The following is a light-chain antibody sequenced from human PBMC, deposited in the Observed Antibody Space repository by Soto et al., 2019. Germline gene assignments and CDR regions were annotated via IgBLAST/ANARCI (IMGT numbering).Light chain of an antibody. CDR2: GTS. J-gene: IGKJ5*01. V-gene: IGKV2-30*01. CDR1: QSLVYSDGNTY. Sequence: DVVMTQSPLSLPVTLGQPASISCRSSQSLVYSDGNTYLNWFQQRPGQAPRLLIYGTSSRATGVPARFSGSGSETEFTLTIRSLQSEDFAVYFCQQYNNWPSFGQGTRLEIK. CDR3: QQYNNWPS.